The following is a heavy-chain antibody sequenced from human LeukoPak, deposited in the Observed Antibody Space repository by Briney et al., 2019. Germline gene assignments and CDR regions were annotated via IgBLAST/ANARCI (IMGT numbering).Heavy chain of an antibody. CDR1: GFTFSNYG. D-gene: IGHD5-24*01. Sequence: GRSLRLSCAASGFTFSNYGMNWVRQAPGKGLEWVSAISGSGGSTYYADSVKGRFTISRDNSKNTLYLQMNSLRAEDTAVYYCAKDMGGYNYNRLDYWGQGTLVTVSS. CDR2: ISGSGGST. V-gene: IGHV3-23*01. J-gene: IGHJ4*02. CDR3: AKDMGGYNYNRLDY.